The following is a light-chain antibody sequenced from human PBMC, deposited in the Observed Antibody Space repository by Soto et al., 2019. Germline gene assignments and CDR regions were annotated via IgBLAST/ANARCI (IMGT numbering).Light chain of an antibody. CDR1: SSDVGAYNY. CDR3: CSYAGTSRV. V-gene: IGLV2-11*01. J-gene: IGLJ3*02. CDR2: DVS. Sequence: QSVLTQPRSWSGSPGQSVTISCTGTSSDVGAYNYVSWYQHHPGKAPKLMIYDVSKRPSGIPDRFSGSKSGNTASLTISWLQADDEADYYCCSYAGTSRVFGGGTQLTVL.